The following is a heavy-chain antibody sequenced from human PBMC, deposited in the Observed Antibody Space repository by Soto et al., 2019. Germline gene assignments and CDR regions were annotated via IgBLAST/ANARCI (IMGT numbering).Heavy chain of an antibody. CDR1: GFTFSSYG. J-gene: IGHJ4*02. CDR3: ARDGAHSGYDSLDY. V-gene: IGHV3-33*01. CDR2: IWYDGSNK. D-gene: IGHD5-12*01. Sequence: GGSLRLSCAASGFTFSSYGMHWVRQAPGKGLEWVAVIWYDGSNKYYADSVKGRFTISRDNSKNTLYLQMNSLRAEDTAVYYCARDGAHSGYDSLDYWGQGTLVTVSS.